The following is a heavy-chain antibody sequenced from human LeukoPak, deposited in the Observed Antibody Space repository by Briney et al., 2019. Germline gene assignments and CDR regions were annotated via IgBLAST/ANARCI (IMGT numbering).Heavy chain of an antibody. Sequence: GGSLRLSCAASGFTFSSYAMSWVRQAPGKGLEWVSTISGSGGSTYYADSVKGRFTISRDNSKNTLYLQMNSLRAEDTAAYYCAKLCDSGTYFYFDYWGQGTLVTVSS. D-gene: IGHD1-26*01. J-gene: IGHJ4*02. CDR3: AKLCDSGTYFYFDY. CDR1: GFTFSSYA. V-gene: IGHV3-23*01. CDR2: ISGSGGST.